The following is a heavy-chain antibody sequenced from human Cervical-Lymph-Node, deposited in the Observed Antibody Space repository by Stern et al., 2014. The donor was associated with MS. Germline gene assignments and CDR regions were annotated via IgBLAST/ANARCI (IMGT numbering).Heavy chain of an antibody. CDR2: INAGNGHT. V-gene: IGHV1-3*01. CDR3: AREDISGSIILDF. Sequence: VQLVQSGAEVKKPGASVKVSCQASGYIFTTYAIHWVRQAPGQNFEWLGWINAGNGHTRYSQKFEARVTINTDTSANTAYMELSSLRSEDTAVYYCAREDISGSIILDFWGQGTLVAVSS. D-gene: IGHD3-3*02. J-gene: IGHJ4*02. CDR1: GYIFTTYA.